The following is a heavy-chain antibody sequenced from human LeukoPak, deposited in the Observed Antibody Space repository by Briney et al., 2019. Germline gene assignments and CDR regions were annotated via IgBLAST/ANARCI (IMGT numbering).Heavy chain of an antibody. V-gene: IGHV4-39*07. CDR2: IYYSGST. J-gene: IGHJ4*02. CDR1: GDSISTSTFY. Sequence: PSETLSLTCTVSGDSISTSTFYWGWIRQPPGKGLEWIGSIYYSGSTNYNPSLKSRVTISVDTSKNQFSLKLSSVTAADTAVYYCARGRGYSYGLDYWGQGTLVTVSS. CDR3: ARGRGYSYGLDY. D-gene: IGHD5-18*01.